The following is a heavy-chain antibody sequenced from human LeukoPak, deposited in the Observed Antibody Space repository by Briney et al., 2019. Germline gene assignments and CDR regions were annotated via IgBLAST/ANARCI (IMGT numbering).Heavy chain of an antibody. Sequence: SLCLACAASGLTFSSHGMHWVRQAPGKGLEWVAVIWYDGSNKYYADSVKGRFTISKDNSKNTLYLQMNSLRAEDTAVYYCASHSGNYPRGYFDYLLQATLVTVSS. CDR1: GLTFSSHG. CDR3: ASHSGNYPRGYFDY. V-gene: IGHV3-33*01. D-gene: IGHD1-26*01. J-gene: IGHJ4*02. CDR2: IWYDGSNK.